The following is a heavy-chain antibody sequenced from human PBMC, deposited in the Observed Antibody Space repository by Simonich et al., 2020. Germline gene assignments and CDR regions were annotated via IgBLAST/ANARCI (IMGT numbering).Heavy chain of an antibody. J-gene: IGHJ4*02. D-gene: IGHD2-15*01. Sequence: QVQLVQSGAEVKKPGASVKVSCKASGYTFTSYGISWVRQAPGQGLEWMGWIRAYNGNTNIAQKLKGGVTMTTYTATSTAYMELRSLRSDDPAVYYCARASRGTWWYYYFDYWGQGTLVTVSS. CDR1: GYTFTSYG. CDR2: IRAYNGNT. V-gene: IGHV1-18*01. CDR3: ARASRGTWWYYYFDY.